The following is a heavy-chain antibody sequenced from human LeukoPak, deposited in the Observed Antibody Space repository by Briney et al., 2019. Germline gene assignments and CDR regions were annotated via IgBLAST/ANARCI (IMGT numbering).Heavy chain of an antibody. V-gene: IGHV1-46*03. Sequence: ASVKVSCEASGYTFTRYYINWVRQAPGPGLEWMGVINPSGGSTTYAQNFKDRVTMTRDTSTSTVYTEVSSLRSADTALYYCARDPEISWAFFYHWGQGALVTVSA. CDR1: GYTFTRYY. J-gene: IGHJ4*02. D-gene: IGHD2-15*01. CDR2: INPSGGST. CDR3: ARDPEISWAFFYH.